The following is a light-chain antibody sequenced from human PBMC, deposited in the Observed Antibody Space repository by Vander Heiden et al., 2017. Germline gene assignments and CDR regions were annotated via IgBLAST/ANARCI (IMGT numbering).Light chain of an antibody. Sequence: VLTQSPATLSLSTGERATLSCRASQTIGTYLAWYQQKPGQAPRLLIADASNRATGIPTRFSGSGSGTDFTLTINSLETEDFAVYYCQQRSHWLTFGGGTKVEIK. CDR1: QTIGTY. CDR3: QQRSHWLT. J-gene: IGKJ4*01. CDR2: DAS. V-gene: IGKV3-11*01.